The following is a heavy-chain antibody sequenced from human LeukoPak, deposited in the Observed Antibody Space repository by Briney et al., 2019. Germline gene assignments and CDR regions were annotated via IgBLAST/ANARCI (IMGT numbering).Heavy chain of an antibody. CDR1: GFTVSSNY. J-gene: IGHJ6*03. CDR2: IYSGGST. Sequence: GGSLRLSCAASGFTVSSNYMIWVRQAPGKGLEWVSVIYSGGSTYYADSVKGRFTISRDNSKNTLYLQMNSLRAEDTAAYYCARGGSGSYGYYYYYMFVWGKGTTVTVSS. V-gene: IGHV3-53*01. D-gene: IGHD1-26*01. CDR3: ARGGSGSYGYYYYYMFV.